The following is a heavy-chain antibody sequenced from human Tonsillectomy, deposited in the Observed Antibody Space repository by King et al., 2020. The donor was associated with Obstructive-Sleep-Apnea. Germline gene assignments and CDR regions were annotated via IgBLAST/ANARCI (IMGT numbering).Heavy chain of an antibody. CDR1: GGSISSSSYY. D-gene: IGHD2-8*01. CDR3: ARQRDIVLMVYANHFDY. J-gene: IGHJ4*02. Sequence: LQLQESGPGLVKPSETLSLTCTVSGGSISSSSYYWGWIRQPPGKGLEWIGSIYYSGSTYYNPSLKSRVTLSVDTSKNQFSLNLSSVPAADTAVYYCARQRDIVLMVYANHFDYWGQRTLVTVSS. V-gene: IGHV4-39*07. CDR2: IYYSGST.